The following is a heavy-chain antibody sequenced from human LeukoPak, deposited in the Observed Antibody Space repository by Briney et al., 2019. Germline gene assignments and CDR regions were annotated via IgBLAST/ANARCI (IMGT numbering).Heavy chain of an antibody. J-gene: IGHJ4*02. CDR3: ALFTPVVNNFDF. Sequence: GGSLRPSSADSGLTFTSHWMPWVRQAPGQGPVGVSSINTDGSRTTYAYCGKGRFPNSRDSAKNTLYLQMSNLRAEDTAVYYCALFTPVVNNFDFWGQGALVTVSS. CDR1: GLTFTSHW. CDR2: INTDGSRT. V-gene: IGHV3-74*01. D-gene: IGHD1/OR15-1a*01.